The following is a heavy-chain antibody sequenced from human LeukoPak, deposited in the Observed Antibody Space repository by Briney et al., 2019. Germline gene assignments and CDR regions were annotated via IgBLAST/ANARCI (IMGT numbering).Heavy chain of an antibody. CDR2: IYYTGST. Sequence: PSETLSLTCTVSGGSISSYYWSWFRQPPGKGLEWIGHIYYTGSTNYNPSLKSRVTISVDTSKNQFSLKLSSVTAADTAVYYCARLRGLGSSSWWDYYYYYYMDVWGKGTTVTVSS. CDR3: ARLRGLGSSSWWDYYYYYYMDV. J-gene: IGHJ6*03. CDR1: GGSISSYY. D-gene: IGHD6-13*01. V-gene: IGHV4-59*12.